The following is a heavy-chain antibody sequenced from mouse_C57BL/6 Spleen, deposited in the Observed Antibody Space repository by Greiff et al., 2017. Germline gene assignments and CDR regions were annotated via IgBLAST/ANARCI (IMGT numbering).Heavy chain of an antibody. D-gene: IGHD2-1*01. CDR2: INPGSGGT. CDR1: GYAFTNYL. V-gene: IGHV1-54*01. Sequence: QVQLQQSGAELVRPGTSVKVSCKASGYAFTNYLIEWVKQRPGQGLEWIGVINPGSGGTNYNEKLKGKATLTADKSSSTAYMQLSSLSSENSAVYFCARSVYGNPYYFDYWGQGTTLTVSS. CDR3: ARSVYGNPYYFDY. J-gene: IGHJ2*01.